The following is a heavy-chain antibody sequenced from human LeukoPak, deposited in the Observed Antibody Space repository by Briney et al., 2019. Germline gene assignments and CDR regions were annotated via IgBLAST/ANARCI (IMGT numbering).Heavy chain of an antibody. CDR3: ARSPEYCSGGSCYDFDFWFDP. J-gene: IGHJ5*02. D-gene: IGHD2-15*01. Sequence: ASVKVSCKASGYAFTSYAMHWVRQAPGQRLEWMGWINAGNGNTKYSQEFQGRVTITRDTSASTAYMELSSLRSEDMAVYYCARSPEYCSGGSCYDFDFWFDPWGQGTLVTVSS. V-gene: IGHV1-3*03. CDR2: INAGNGNT. CDR1: GYAFTSYA.